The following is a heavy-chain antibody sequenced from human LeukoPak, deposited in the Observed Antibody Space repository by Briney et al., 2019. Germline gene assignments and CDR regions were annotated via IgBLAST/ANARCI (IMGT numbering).Heavy chain of an antibody. Sequence: ASVKVSCKASGYTFTSYDINWVRQATGQGPEWMGWMNPNSGNTGYAQKFQGRVTMTRDTSISTAYMELSSLRSEDTAVYYCARPPMGLGALDWGQGTLVTVSS. J-gene: IGHJ4*02. CDR1: GYTFTSYD. CDR3: ARPPMGLGALD. V-gene: IGHV1-8*01. CDR2: MNPNSGNT. D-gene: IGHD1-26*01.